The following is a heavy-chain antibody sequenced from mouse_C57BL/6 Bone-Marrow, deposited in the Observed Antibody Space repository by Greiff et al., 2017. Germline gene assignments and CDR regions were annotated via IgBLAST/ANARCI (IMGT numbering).Heavy chain of an antibody. D-gene: IGHD1-1*01. V-gene: IGHV1-58*01. J-gene: IGHJ4*01. CDR3: ASHYYGSSFYAMDY. CDR1: GYTFTSYG. Sequence: EVQRVESGAELVRPGSSVKMSCKTSGYTFTSYGINWVKQRPGQGLEWIGYIYIGNGYTEYNEKFKGKATLTSDTSSSTAYMQLSSLTSEDSAIYFCASHYYGSSFYAMDYWGQGTSVTVSS. CDR2: IYIGNGYT.